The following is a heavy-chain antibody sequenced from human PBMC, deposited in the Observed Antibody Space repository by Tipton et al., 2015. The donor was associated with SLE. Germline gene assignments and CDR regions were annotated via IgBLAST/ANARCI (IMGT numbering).Heavy chain of an antibody. V-gene: IGHV4-59*08. Sequence: LRLSCTVSGGSISSYYWSWIRQPPGKGLEWIGYIYYSGSTNYNPSLKSRVTISVDTSKNRFSLKLSSVTAADTAVYYCARRSVNYYYGMDVWGQGTTVTVSS. CDR3: ARRSVNYYYGMDV. J-gene: IGHJ6*02. CDR1: GGSISSYY. CDR2: IYYSGST.